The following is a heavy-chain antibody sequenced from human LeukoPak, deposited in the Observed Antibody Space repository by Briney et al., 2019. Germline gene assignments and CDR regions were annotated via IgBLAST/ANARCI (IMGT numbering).Heavy chain of an antibody. J-gene: IGHJ4*02. CDR2: INHSGST. V-gene: IGHV4-34*01. Sequence: SETLSLTCAVYGGSFSGHYWGWIRQPPGKGLGWIGQINHSGSTNYNPSLKSRVTISVDTSKNQFSLNLKSVTAADTAVYYCARVGLTHFGIFGVPYYFDYWGQGTLVTVSS. D-gene: IGHD3-3*01. CDR3: ARVGLTHFGIFGVPYYFDY. CDR1: GGSFSGHY.